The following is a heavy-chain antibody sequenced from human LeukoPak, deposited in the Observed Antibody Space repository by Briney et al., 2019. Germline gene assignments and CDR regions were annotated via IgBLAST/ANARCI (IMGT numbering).Heavy chain of an antibody. J-gene: IGHJ3*02. D-gene: IGHD5-18*01. V-gene: IGHV1-69*13. CDR2: IIPIFGTA. CDR1: GGTFSRYA. CDR3: AMAKSGCSYADAFDI. Sequence: ASVKVSCKASGGTFSRYAISWVRQAPGQGLEWMGGIIPIFGTANYAQKFQGRVTITADESTSTAYMELSSLRSEDTAVYYCAMAKSGCSYADAFDIWGQGTMVTVSS.